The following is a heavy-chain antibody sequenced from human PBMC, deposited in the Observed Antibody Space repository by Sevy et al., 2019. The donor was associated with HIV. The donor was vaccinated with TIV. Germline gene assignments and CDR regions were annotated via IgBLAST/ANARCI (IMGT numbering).Heavy chain of an antibody. CDR3: ARDSVGATRKSGNWFDP. Sequence: GGSLRLSCAASGFTFSSYWMSWVRQAPGKGLEWVANIKQDGSEKYYVDSVKGRFTISRDNAKNSLYLQMNSLRAEDTAVYYCARDSVGATRKSGNWFDPWGQGTLVTVSS. CDR2: IKQDGSEK. D-gene: IGHD1-26*01. V-gene: IGHV3-7*01. J-gene: IGHJ5*02. CDR1: GFTFSSYW.